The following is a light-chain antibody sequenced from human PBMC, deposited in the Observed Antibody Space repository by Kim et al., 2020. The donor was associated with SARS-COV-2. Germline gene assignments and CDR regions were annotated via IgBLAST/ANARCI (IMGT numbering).Light chain of an antibody. J-gene: IGKJ1*01. CDR1: QSISSW. Sequence: ASVGDRVTITCRASQSISSWLAWYQEKPGKAPKFLIYDASGLESGVPSRFSGSGSGTEFTLTISSLQPDDSATYYCQQYNSYPWTFGQGTKVDIK. V-gene: IGKV1-5*01. CDR3: QQYNSYPWT. CDR2: DAS.